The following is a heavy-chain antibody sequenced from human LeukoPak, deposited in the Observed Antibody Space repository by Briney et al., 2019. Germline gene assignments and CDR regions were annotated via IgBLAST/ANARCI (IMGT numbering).Heavy chain of an antibody. CDR3: TTKVIRGNSGDDYDD. CDR1: GVTFSSYG. J-gene: IGHJ4*02. V-gene: IGHV3-30*03. Sequence: GGSLRLSCAASGVTFSSYGMHWVRQAPGKGLEWVALISSDGNDKLYGDSVKGRFTISRDDSKSTLYLQMDSLRAEDTAVYYCTTKVIRGNSGDDYDDWGQGTLVTVSS. CDR2: ISSDGNDK. D-gene: IGHD5-12*01.